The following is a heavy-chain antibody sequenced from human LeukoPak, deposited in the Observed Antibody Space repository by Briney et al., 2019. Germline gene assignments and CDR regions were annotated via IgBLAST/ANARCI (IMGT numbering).Heavy chain of an antibody. J-gene: IGHJ4*02. CDR2: ISSSSSTI. CDR1: RFTFSNYG. D-gene: IGHD1-26*01. Sequence: GGSLRLSCAASRFTFSNYGVNWVRQAPGKGLEWVSYISSSSSTIYYADSVKGRFTISRDNAKNSLHLQMNSLRAEDTAVYYCARVREFDYWGQGTLVTVSS. CDR3: ARVREFDY. V-gene: IGHV3-48*01.